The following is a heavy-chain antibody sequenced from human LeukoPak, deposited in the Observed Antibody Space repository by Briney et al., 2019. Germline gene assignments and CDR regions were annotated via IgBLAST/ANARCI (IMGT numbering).Heavy chain of an antibody. CDR3: ARVQTSVAGDLGWFDP. Sequence: PSETLSLTCTVSGGSISSGGYYWSWIRQHPGKGLEWIGYIYYSGSTYYNPSLKSRVTISVDTSKNQFSLKLSSVTAADTAVYYCARVQTSVAGDLGWFDPWGQGTPVTVSS. CDR2: IYYSGST. D-gene: IGHD6-19*01. CDR1: GGSISSGGYY. J-gene: IGHJ5*02. V-gene: IGHV4-31*03.